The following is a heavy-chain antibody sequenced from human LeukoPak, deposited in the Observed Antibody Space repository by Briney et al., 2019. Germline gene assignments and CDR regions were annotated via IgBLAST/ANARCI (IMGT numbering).Heavy chain of an antibody. CDR3: ARAQNDYGDYNYAFDV. J-gene: IGHJ3*01. CDR1: GGTFSSYA. D-gene: IGHD4-17*01. CDR2: IIPILGIA. V-gene: IGHV1-69*04. Sequence: SVKVSCKASGGTFSSYAISWVRQAPGQGLEWMGRIIPILGIANYAQKFQGRVTITADKSTSTAYMELSSLRSEDTAVYYCARAQNDYGDYNYAFDVWGQGTMVTVSS.